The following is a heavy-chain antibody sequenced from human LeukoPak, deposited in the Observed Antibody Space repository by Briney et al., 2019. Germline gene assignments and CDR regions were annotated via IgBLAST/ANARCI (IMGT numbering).Heavy chain of an antibody. CDR2: VHYSGST. CDR3: VRHTWFGTRHWFDP. J-gene: IGHJ5*02. CDR1: GASISNSAYY. V-gene: IGHV4-39*01. D-gene: IGHD3-10*01. Sequence: SETLSLTCTVSGASISNSAYYWLWIRQPPGEGLECIGTVHYSGSTFYNPSLKSRVTMSIDTSKNQFFLELSSVTAADTAVYYCVRHTWFGTRHWFDPWGQGILVTVSS.